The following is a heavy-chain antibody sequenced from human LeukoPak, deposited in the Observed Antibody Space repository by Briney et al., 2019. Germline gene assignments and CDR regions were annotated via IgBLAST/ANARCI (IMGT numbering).Heavy chain of an antibody. CDR2: ISGSGDST. CDR3: AKTYRYCSSTSCYNY. V-gene: IGHV3-23*01. Sequence: PGGSLRLSCAASGFTFSSYAMSWVRQAPGKGLEWVSGISGSGDSTYYADSVKGRFTISRDNSKNTLYLQMNSLRAEDTAVYYCAKTYRYCSSTSCYNYRGQGTLVTVSS. CDR1: GFTFSSYA. J-gene: IGHJ4*02. D-gene: IGHD2-2*02.